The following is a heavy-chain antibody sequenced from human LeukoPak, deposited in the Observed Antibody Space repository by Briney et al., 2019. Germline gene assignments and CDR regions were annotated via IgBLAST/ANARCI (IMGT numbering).Heavy chain of an antibody. V-gene: IGHV3-30*02. J-gene: IGHJ4*02. CDR2: VRYDGSNK. D-gene: IGHD3-10*01. CDR1: GFTFSRYG. CDR3: AKVMYYYGSGNPTPD. Sequence: PGGSLRLSCAASGFTFSRYGMHWVRQAPGKGLEWVAFVRYDGSNKYYADSVKGRFTISRDNSKSTLYLQMNSLRTEDTAVYYCAKVMYYYGSGNPTPDWGQGTLVTVSS.